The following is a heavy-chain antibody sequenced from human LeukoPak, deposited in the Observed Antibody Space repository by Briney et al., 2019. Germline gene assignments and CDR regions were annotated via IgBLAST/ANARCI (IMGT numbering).Heavy chain of an antibody. D-gene: IGHD3-22*01. CDR1: GGTFSSYA. CDR3: ARDWGYYDSSGYQGGDY. J-gene: IGHJ4*02. Sequence: ASVKVSCKASGGTFSSYAISWVRQAPGQGLEWMGGIIPIFGTANYAQKFQGRVTITADKSTSTAYTELSRLRSDDTAVYYCARDWGYYDSSGYQGGDYWGQGTLVTVSS. V-gene: IGHV1-69*06. CDR2: IIPIFGTA.